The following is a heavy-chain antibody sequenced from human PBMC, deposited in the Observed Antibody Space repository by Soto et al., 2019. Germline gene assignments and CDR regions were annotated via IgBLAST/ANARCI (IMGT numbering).Heavy chain of an antibody. J-gene: IGHJ6*02. CDR3: ARSVSFRYQLLKRGMDV. D-gene: IGHD2-2*01. CDR2: IIPIFGTA. CDR1: GGTFSSYA. V-gene: IGHV1-69*01. Sequence: QVQLVQSGAEVKKPGSSVKVSCKASGGTFSSYAISWVRQAPGQRLEWMGGIIPIFGTANYAQKFQGRVTITADESTSTAYMELSSLTSEDTAVYYCARSVSFRYQLLKRGMDVWGQGTTVTVSS.